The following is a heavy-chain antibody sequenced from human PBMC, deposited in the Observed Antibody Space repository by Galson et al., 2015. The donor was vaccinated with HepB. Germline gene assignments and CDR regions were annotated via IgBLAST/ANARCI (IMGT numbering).Heavy chain of an antibody. Sequence: SVKVSCKASGYIFTNYAISWVRQAPGLGLEWMGWINTNTGNPTYAQGFTGRFVFSLDTSVSMTYLQISSLKADDTAVYYCAREGYDRLSGPGPGYWGQGTLVTVSS. V-gene: IGHV7-4-1*04. CDR1: GYIFTNYA. CDR3: AREGYDRLSGPGPGY. CDR2: INTNTGNP. D-gene: IGHD3-9*01. J-gene: IGHJ4*02.